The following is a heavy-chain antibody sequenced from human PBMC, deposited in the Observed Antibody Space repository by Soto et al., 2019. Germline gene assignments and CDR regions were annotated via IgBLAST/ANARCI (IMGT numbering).Heavy chain of an antibody. CDR2: ITGSSDHI. CDR3: ARGLVPAAFDY. D-gene: IGHD2-2*01. J-gene: IGHJ4*02. Sequence: GGSLRLSCAASGFTFSSYSMNWVRQAPGKGLEWVSSITGSSDHIHYADSVQGRFTFSRDNAKNSLYLQMDSLRAEDTAVYYCARGLVPAAFDYWGQGSLVTVSS. CDR1: GFTFSSYS. V-gene: IGHV3-21*01.